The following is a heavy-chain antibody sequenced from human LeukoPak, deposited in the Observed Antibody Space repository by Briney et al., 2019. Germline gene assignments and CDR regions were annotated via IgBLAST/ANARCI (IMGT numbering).Heavy chain of an antibody. J-gene: IGHJ4*02. CDR3: ARHVEMSTIYFDY. Sequence: SETLSLTCTVSGGSISSSTFYWDWIRQPPGKGLEWIGSISYGGSTYYKPSLKSRVTISVDTSKNQFSLKVSSVTAADTAVYYCARHVEMSTIYFDYWGQGTLVTVSS. D-gene: IGHD5-24*01. V-gene: IGHV4-39*01. CDR1: GGSISSSTFY. CDR2: ISYGGST.